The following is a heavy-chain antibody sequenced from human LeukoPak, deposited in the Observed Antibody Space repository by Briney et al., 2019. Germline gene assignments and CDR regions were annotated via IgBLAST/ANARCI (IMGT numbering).Heavy chain of an antibody. CDR3: ARVVDSGWRSDAFDI. Sequence: GGSLRLSCAASGLTFSRYSMNWVRQAPGKGLEWVSSISSSSSYIYYADSLKGRFTISRDNAKNSLYLQMNSLRAEDTAVYYCARVVDSGWRSDAFDIWGQGTMVTVSS. V-gene: IGHV3-21*01. CDR1: GLTFSRYS. CDR2: ISSSSSYI. D-gene: IGHD6-19*01. J-gene: IGHJ3*02.